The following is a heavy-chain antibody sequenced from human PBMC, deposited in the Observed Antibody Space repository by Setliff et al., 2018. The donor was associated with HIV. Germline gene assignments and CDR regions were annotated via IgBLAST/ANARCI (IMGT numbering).Heavy chain of an antibody. CDR1: GDSISLYY. J-gene: IGHJ6*03. D-gene: IGHD1-26*01. CDR3: ARRRPPPSGSYSKYYMDV. V-gene: IGHV4-4*09. CDR2: IYDSHFT. Sequence: PSETLSLTCTVSGDSISLYYWSWIRQPPGKGLEWIGYIYDSHFTNYNPSLKSRVTISVDTSKNQFSLKVSSVTAADTAVYYCARRRPPPSGSYSKYYMDVWGKGTTVTVSS.